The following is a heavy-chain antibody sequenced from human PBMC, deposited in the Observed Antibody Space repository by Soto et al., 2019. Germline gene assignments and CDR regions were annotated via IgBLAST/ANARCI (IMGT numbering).Heavy chain of an antibody. D-gene: IGHD3-16*01. V-gene: IGHV3-30-3*01. CDR1: GFSISTYA. CDR2: ISYNGNNK. Sequence: QVQLVESGGGVVQPGRSLRLSCAASGFSISTYALHWVRQAPGKGPEWVAIISYNGNNKHYADSVKGLFTISRDNSKNTVDLSLNRRMGEQTARDYSARRSCTYLASTLKPWSDAFEIWGQGTMVTVSS. CDR3: ARRSCTYLASTLKPWSDAFEI. J-gene: IGHJ3*02.